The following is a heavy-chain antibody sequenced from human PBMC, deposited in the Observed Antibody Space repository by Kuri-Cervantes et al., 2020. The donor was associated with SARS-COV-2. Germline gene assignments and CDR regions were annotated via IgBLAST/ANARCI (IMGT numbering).Heavy chain of an antibody. Sequence: ASVKVSCKASGYTFTVYYMHWVRQAPGQGLEWMGWINPNSGNTGYAQKFQGRVTMTRNTSISTAYMELSSLRSEDTAVYYCARGLLPSVRPLRFLEWLFYTAFDYWGQGTLVTVSS. CDR3: ARGLLPSVRPLRFLEWLFYTAFDY. D-gene: IGHD3-3*01. CDR1: GYTFTVYY. J-gene: IGHJ4*02. V-gene: IGHV1-8*02. CDR2: INPNSGNT.